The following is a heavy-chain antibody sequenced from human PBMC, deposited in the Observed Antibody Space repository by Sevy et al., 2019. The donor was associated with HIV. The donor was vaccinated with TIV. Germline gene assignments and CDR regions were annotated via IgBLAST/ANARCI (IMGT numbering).Heavy chain of an antibody. Sequence: SETLSLTCAVYGGSFSGYYWSWIRQPPGKGLEWIGEINHSGSTNYNPPLKSRVTISVDTSKNQFSLKLSSVTAADTAVYYCVRGRLYYYDSSGYLPRRLNNWFDPWGQGTLVTVSS. CDR2: INHSGST. D-gene: IGHD3-22*01. CDR3: VRGRLYYYDSSGYLPRRLNNWFDP. V-gene: IGHV4-34*01. CDR1: GGSFSGYY. J-gene: IGHJ5*02.